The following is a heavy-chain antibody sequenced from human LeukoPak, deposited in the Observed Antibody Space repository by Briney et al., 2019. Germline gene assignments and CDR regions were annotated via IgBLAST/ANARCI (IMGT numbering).Heavy chain of an antibody. Sequence: GKSLRLSCAASGSSSNNYAMHWVRQAPGKGLEWVAVIGHDGLNKFYADFLKGRFTISRDFSKDTVYLQMSGLTVEDTAVFYCAKAGQRSYAEAFDSWGQGTLVTVSS. CDR1: GSSSNNYA. D-gene: IGHD3-16*01. J-gene: IGHJ4*02. CDR3: AKAGQRSYAEAFDS. V-gene: IGHV3-33*06. CDR2: IGHDGLNK.